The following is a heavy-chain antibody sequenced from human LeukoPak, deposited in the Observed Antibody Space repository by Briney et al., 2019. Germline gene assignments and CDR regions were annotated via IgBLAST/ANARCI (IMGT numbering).Heavy chain of an antibody. D-gene: IGHD1-26*01. Sequence: GGSLRLSCAASGFTFSSYGMHWVRQAPGKGLEWVAFIRYVGSNKYYADSVKGRFTISRDNSKNTLYLQMNSLRAEDTAVYYCAKDELGWELSSPFDYWGQGTLVTVSS. CDR3: AKDELGWELSSPFDY. CDR1: GFTFSSYG. V-gene: IGHV3-30*02. J-gene: IGHJ4*02. CDR2: IRYVGSNK.